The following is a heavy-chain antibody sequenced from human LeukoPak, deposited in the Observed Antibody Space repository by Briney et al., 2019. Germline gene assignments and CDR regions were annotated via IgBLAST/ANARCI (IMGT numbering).Heavy chain of an antibody. J-gene: IGHJ4*02. CDR1: DLSVSSNY. Sequence: GGSLRLSCAASDLSVSSNYLSWVRQAPGRGLQWVSIIYSGGSTYYADSVKGRFTISRDNAKDSLYLQMNSLRAEDTVVYYCARDRVPYDILTGYHYWGQGTLVTVSS. D-gene: IGHD3-9*01. V-gene: IGHV3-53*01. CDR3: ARDRVPYDILTGYHY. CDR2: IYSGGST.